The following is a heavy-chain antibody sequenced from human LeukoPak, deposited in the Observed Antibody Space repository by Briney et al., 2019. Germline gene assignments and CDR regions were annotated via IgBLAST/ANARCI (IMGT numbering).Heavy chain of an antibody. Sequence: GGSLRLSCAASGFTFSSYAMHWVRQAPGKGLEWVAVISYDGSNKYYADSVKGRFTISRDNSKNTLYLQMNSLRAEDTAVYYCARLSSPYYYGSSGYSQFDYWGQGTLVTVSS. CDR2: ISYDGSNK. J-gene: IGHJ4*02. CDR1: GFTFSSYA. D-gene: IGHD3-22*01. CDR3: ARLSSPYYYGSSGYSQFDY. V-gene: IGHV3-30-3*01.